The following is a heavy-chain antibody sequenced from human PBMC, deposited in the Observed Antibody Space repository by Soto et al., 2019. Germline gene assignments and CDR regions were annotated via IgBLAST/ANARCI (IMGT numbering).Heavy chain of an antibody. J-gene: IGHJ4*02. V-gene: IGHV3-49*03. CDR2: IRSKAHGGTT. CDR1: GFTFGDYA. CDR3: SRSGYSDSWNGKGLDY. D-gene: IGHD6-13*01. Sequence: HPGGSLRLSCTASGFTFGDYAMSWFRQAPGMGLEWVGFIRSKAHGGTTEYAASVKGRFTISRDDSKSIAYLQMNSLKTEDTAVYYCSRSGYSDSWNGKGLDYWGQGTLVTVSS.